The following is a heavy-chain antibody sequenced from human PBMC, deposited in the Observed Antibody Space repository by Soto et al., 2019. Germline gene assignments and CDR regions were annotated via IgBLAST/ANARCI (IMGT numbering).Heavy chain of an antibody. CDR1: GGTFRSYA. J-gene: IGHJ6*02. V-gene: IGHV1-69*13. CDR3: ARGSSVWGSLYYYGMDV. D-gene: IGHD3-16*01. Sequence: SVKVSCEASGGTFRSYASSCVRQAPGQGLEWMGGIIPIFGTANYAQKFQGRVTITADESTSTAYMELSSLRSEDTAVYYCARGSSVWGSLYYYGMDVWGQGTTVTVSS. CDR2: IIPIFGTA.